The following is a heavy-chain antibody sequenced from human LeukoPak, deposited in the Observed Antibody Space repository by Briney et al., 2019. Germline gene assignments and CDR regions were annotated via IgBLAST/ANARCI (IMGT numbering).Heavy chain of an antibody. CDR1: GYTFTSYY. V-gene: IGHV1-46*01. CDR2: INPSGGST. CDR3: ARGHMSDYVWGSYRYTIRSYYFDY. J-gene: IGHJ4*02. D-gene: IGHD3-16*02. Sequence: ASVKVSCKASGYTFTSYYMHWVRQAPGQGLEWMGIINPSGGSTSYAQKFQGRVTMTRDTSTSTVYMELSSLRSEDTAVYYCARGHMSDYVWGSYRYTIRSYYFDYWGQGTLVTVSS.